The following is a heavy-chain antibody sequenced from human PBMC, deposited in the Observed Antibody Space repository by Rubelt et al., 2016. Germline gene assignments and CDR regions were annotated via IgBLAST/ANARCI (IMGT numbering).Heavy chain of an antibody. CDR1: GFTFSTYW. CDR2: INPDGSST. D-gene: IGHD6-13*01. V-gene: IGHV3-74*02. Sequence: EVQLVESGGGLVQPGGSLRLSCAASGFTFSTYWMNWVRQAPGKGLVWVSRINPDGSSTSYADSVKGRFTISRDNSKNTLYLQMNSLRAEDTALYYCAKTAAAGTSPVDYWGQGTLVTVSS. CDR3: AKTAAAGTSPVDY. J-gene: IGHJ4*02.